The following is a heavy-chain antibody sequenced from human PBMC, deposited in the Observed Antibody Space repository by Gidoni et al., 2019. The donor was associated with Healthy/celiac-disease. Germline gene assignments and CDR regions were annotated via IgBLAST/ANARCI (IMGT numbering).Heavy chain of an antibody. D-gene: IGHD5-12*01. J-gene: IGHJ3*02. CDR1: GFTFSSYA. Sequence: QVQLVESGGGVVQPGRSLRLSCAASGFTFSSYAMHWVRQAPGKGLEWVAVISYDGSNKYYADSVKGRFTISRDNSKNTLYLQMNSLRAEDTAVYYCAREGRDGYNWFYAFDIWGQGTMVTVSS. CDR3: AREGRDGYNWFYAFDI. V-gene: IGHV3-30*04. CDR2: ISYDGSNK.